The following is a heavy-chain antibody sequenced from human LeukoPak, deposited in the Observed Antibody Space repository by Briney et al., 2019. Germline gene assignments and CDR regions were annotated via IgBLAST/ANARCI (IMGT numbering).Heavy chain of an antibody. Sequence: SETLSLTCTVSGXSISFYYGSWIRQIPGKGLEWIGYIHDSGSTNYNRSLKSRVTMSVDTSKNQYSLKLRSVTDADTAVYYCARDRIDYGGNEAGFDYWGQGALVTVSS. CDR2: IHDSGST. CDR3: ARDRIDYGGNEAGFDY. CDR1: GXSISFYY. V-gene: IGHV4-59*12. J-gene: IGHJ4*02. D-gene: IGHD4-23*01.